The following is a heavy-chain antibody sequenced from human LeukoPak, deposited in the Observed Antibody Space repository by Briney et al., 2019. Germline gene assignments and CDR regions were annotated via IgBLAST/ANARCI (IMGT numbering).Heavy chain of an antibody. Sequence: PGGSLRLSCAASGFTFSNNWVHWVRQAPGKGLVWVSRINSGGSTTNYADSVKGRFTISRDNSKNTLYLQMNSLRAEDTAVYYCARGGVYSTSAVDYWGQGTLVTVSS. D-gene: IGHD6-6*01. CDR3: ARGGVYSTSAVDY. J-gene: IGHJ4*02. CDR1: GFTFSNNW. V-gene: IGHV3-74*01. CDR2: INSGGSTT.